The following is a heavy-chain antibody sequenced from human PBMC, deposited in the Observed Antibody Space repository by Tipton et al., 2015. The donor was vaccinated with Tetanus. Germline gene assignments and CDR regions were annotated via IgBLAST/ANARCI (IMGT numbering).Heavy chain of an antibody. V-gene: IGHV1-18*04. CDR1: GYTFTSYG. CDR2: ISAYNGNT. CDR3: ARGVGVVAAIKDGYYYDSSPHDY. D-gene: IGHD3-22*01. Sequence: QVQLVQSGAEVKKPGASVKVSCKASGYTFTSYGISWVRQAPGQGLEWMGWISAYNGNTNYAQKLQGRVTMTPDTSTGTAYMEVRGLRSDDTAVYYCARGVGVVAAIKDGYYYDSSPHDYWGQGTLVTVSS. J-gene: IGHJ4*02.